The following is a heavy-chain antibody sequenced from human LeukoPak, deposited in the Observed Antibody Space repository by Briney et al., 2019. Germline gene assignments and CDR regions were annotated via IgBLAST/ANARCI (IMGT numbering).Heavy chain of an antibody. Sequence: SETLSLSCSVSGDSIRNYFWSWIRQPAGKGLEWIGRIYTSGSTDYNPSLRSRVTMSVDTSRNQFSLKLTSVTAADTAVYYCARESKSYDGSGYYHDYWGQGTLVTVSS. D-gene: IGHD3-22*01. CDR2: IYTSGST. CDR3: ARESKSYDGSGYYHDY. V-gene: IGHV4-4*07. J-gene: IGHJ4*02. CDR1: GDSIRNYF.